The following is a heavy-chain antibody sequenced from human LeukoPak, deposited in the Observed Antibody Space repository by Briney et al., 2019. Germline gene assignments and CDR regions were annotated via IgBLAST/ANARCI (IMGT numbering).Heavy chain of an antibody. Sequence: ASVQVSCKTSGFTFTSYGISWVRQAPGQGLEWVGWISGYNGNTNYAQKFRGRLTMTTDTSTTTAYMELRSLRSDDTAVYYCAKDRSSSAREDWGQGTLVTVSS. CDR1: GFTFTSYG. CDR3: AKDRSSSARED. V-gene: IGHV1-18*01. J-gene: IGHJ4*02. D-gene: IGHD6-13*01. CDR2: ISGYNGNT.